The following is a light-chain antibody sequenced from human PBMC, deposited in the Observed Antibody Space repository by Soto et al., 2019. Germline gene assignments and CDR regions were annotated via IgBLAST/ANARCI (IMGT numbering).Light chain of an antibody. CDR3: LDGNSFPFT. CDR2: ASS. J-gene: IGKJ3*01. Sequence: IQMTQSPSSVSASVVDRVTITCRASQGISSWLAWYQQKPRQDPKLLIYASSSLQSGVPSRFRGSGSATDFTWTSSGLPPEDFASCDCLDGNSFPFTFSPGPIVDFK. CDR1: QGISSW. V-gene: IGKV1-12*01.